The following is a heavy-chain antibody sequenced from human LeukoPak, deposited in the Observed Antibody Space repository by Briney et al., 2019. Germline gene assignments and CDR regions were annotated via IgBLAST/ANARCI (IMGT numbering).Heavy chain of an antibody. CDR2: ISWNSGSI. D-gene: IGHD2-21*02. CDR1: GFTFDDYA. Sequence: GRSLRLSCAASGFTFDDYAMHWVRPAPGKGLEWVSGISWNSGSIGYADSVKGRFTISRDNAKNSLYLQMNSLRAEDTAVYYCARDGGGDGRYYYYYYYIDVWGKGTTVTVSS. V-gene: IGHV3-9*01. J-gene: IGHJ6*03. CDR3: ARDGGGDGRYYYYYYYIDV.